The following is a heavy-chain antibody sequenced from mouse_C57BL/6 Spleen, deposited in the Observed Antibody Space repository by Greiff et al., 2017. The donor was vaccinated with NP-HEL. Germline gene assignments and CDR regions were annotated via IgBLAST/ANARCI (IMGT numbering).Heavy chain of an antibody. J-gene: IGHJ2*01. CDR3: ARYGYDGDPYFGY. CDR2: IDPSDSET. Sequence: QVQLQQPGAELVRPGSSVKLSCKASGYTFTSYWMHWVKQRPIQGLEWIGNIDPSDSETHYNQKFKDKATLTVDKSSSTAYMQLSSLTSEDSAVYYCARYGYDGDPYFGYWGQGTTLTVSS. CDR1: GYTFTSYW. D-gene: IGHD2-2*01. V-gene: IGHV1-52*01.